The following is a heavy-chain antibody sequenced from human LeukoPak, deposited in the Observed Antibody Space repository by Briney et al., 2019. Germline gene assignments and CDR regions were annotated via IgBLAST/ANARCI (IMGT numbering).Heavy chain of an antibody. CDR3: AREVAGTRFDY. CDR2: IYYSGST. CDR1: GGSISSYY. Sequence: SETLSLTCTVSGGSISSYYWSWIRQPPGKGLEWIGYIYYSGSTNYNPSLKSRVTISVDTSKNQFPLKLSSVTAADTAVYYCAREVAGTRFDYWGQGTLDTVSS. J-gene: IGHJ4*02. D-gene: IGHD6-19*01. V-gene: IGHV4-59*01.